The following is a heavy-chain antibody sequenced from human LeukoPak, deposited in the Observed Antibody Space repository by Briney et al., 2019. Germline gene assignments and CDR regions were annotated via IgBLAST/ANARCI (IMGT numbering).Heavy chain of an antibody. CDR1: GVSISSGDYS. J-gene: IGHJ4*02. V-gene: IGHV4-30-2*01. Sequence: KSSETLSLTCAVSGVSISSGDYSWSWIRQPPGKGLEWIGCIYHSGNTYYNPSLKSRVTISIDRSKNQFSLILTSVTAADTAVYFCARLTYDSSGFDYWGQGTLVTVSS. CDR2: IYHSGNT. CDR3: ARLTYDSSGFDY. D-gene: IGHD3-22*01.